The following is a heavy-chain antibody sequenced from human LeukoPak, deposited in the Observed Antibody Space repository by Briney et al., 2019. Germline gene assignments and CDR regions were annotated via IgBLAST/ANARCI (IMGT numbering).Heavy chain of an antibody. CDR3: ARGLGSSWTPSWFDP. D-gene: IGHD6-13*01. CDR1: GYTFANYA. Sequence: ASVKVSCKASGYTFANYAMNWVRQAPGQRLEWVGWITVYNGNTNYAQKFAGGVTLTTVTSTSTAYMELRNLKSDDTAVYSCARGLGSSWTPSWFDPWGQGTLVIVSS. J-gene: IGHJ5*02. CDR2: ITVYNGNT. V-gene: IGHV1-18*04.